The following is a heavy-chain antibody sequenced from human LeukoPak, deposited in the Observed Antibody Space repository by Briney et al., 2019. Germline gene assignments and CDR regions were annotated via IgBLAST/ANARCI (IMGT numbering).Heavy chain of an antibody. J-gene: IGHJ6*03. Sequence: SETLSLTCAVYGGSFSGYYWSWIRQPPGKGLEWIGEINHSGSTNYNPSLKSRVTISVDTSKNQFSLKLSSVTAADTAVYYCARRLGRKFGERFYYYHYMGVWGKGTTVTISS. CDR1: GGSFSGYY. CDR2: INHSGST. D-gene: IGHD3-10*01. V-gene: IGHV4-34*01. CDR3: ARRLGRKFGERFYYYHYMGV.